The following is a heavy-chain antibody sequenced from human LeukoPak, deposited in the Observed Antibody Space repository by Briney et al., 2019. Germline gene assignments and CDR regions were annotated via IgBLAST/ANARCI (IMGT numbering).Heavy chain of an antibody. CDR1: GYTFTSYD. V-gene: IGHV1-8*01. CDR2: MNPNSGNT. CDR3: ARGAFSGWVFDY. J-gene: IGHJ4*02. Sequence: ASVKVSCKASGYTFTSYDINWVRQATGQGLEWMGWMNPNSGNTGYAQKFQGRVTMTRNTSISTAYMELSSLRSEDTAVYYCARGAFSGWVFDYWGQGTLVTVSS. D-gene: IGHD6-19*01.